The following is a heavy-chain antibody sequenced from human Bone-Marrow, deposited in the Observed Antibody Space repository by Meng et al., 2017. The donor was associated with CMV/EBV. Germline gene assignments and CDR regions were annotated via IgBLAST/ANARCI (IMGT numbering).Heavy chain of an antibody. D-gene: IGHD3-22*01. CDR1: GGSISSYY. J-gene: IGHJ3*02. CDR2: IYYSGST. Sequence: SETLSLTCTVSGGSISSYYWSWIRQPPGKGLEWIGYIYYSGSTNYNPSLKSRVTISVDTSKNQFSLKLSSVTAADTAVYYCANYYDSSGYGIDIWGQGKMVTVSS. CDR3: ANYYDSSGYGIDI. V-gene: IGHV4-59*01.